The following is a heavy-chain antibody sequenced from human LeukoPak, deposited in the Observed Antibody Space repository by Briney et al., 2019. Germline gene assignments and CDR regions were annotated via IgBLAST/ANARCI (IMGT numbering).Heavy chain of an antibody. V-gene: IGHV3-74*01. CDR2: INSDGSST. CDR3: ARGVIVVVPAAINWFDP. D-gene: IGHD2-2*01. J-gene: IGHJ5*02. Sequence: GGSLRLSCAASGFTFSSYWMHWVRQAPGKGLVWVSRINSDGSSTSYADSVKGRFTISRDNAKNTLYLQMSSLRAEDTAVYYCARGVIVVVPAAINWFDPWGQGTLVTVSS. CDR1: GFTFSSYW.